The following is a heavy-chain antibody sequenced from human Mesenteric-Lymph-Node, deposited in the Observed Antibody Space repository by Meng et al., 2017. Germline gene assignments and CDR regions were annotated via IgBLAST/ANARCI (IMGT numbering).Heavy chain of an antibody. V-gene: IGHV4-31*03. CDR3: ARASYGSGSPLGESWFDP. J-gene: IGHJ5*02. CDR1: GGSLSSGGYY. CDR2: IHDSGST. Sequence: NGCGPGLVSRSQPLSLLCLCSGGSLSSGGYYWSWIRQHPGKGLEWIGYIHDSGSTYYNPSLKSRVTISADTSKNQFSLKLGSVTAADTAVYYCARASYGSGSPLGESWFDPWGQGTLVTVSS. D-gene: IGHD3-10*01.